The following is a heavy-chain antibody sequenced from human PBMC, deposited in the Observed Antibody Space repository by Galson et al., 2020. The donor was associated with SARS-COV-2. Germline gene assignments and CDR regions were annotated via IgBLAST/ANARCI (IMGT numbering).Heavy chain of an antibody. D-gene: IGHD3-10*01. V-gene: IGHV3-23*01. CDR3: AKDRMNYYGSGSYYMGYFDL. CDR2: ISGSGGST. J-gene: IGHJ2*01. CDR1: GFTFSSYA. Sequence: GESLKISCAASGFTFSSYAMSWVRQAPGKGLEGVSAISGSGGSTYYADSVKGRFTISRDNSKNTLYLQMNSLRAEDTAVYYCAKDRMNYYGSGSYYMGYFDLWGRGTLVTFSS.